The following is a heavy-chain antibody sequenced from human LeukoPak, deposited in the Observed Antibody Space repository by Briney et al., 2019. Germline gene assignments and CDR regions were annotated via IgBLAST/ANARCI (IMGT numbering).Heavy chain of an antibody. Sequence: SETLSLTCTVSGGSISSSIYYWGWIRQPPGKGLEWIGTIYFSGSTYYNPSLKSRVTISVDTSKNQFSLKLSSVTVADTAVYYCARNIRSNPLVYYFDYWGQGTLVTVST. V-gene: IGHV4-39*07. J-gene: IGHJ4*02. D-gene: IGHD2-8*02. CDR3: ARNIRSNPLVYYFDY. CDR1: GGSISSSIYY. CDR2: IYFSGST.